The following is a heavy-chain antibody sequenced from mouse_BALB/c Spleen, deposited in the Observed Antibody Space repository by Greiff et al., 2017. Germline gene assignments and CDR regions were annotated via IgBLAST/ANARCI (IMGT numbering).Heavy chain of an antibody. CDR3: SRDRPDIENITIVSPNY. CDR2: IDPENGNT. CDR1: GFNIKDYY. D-gene: IGHD1-1*01. Sequence: VQLQQSGAELVRPGALVKLSCKASGFNIKDYYMHWVKQRPEQGLEWIGWIDPENGNTIYDPKFQGKASITADTSSNTAYLQLSSLTSEDTAVYYYSRDRPDIENITIVSPNYWDQGTTLTVSS. J-gene: IGHJ2*01. V-gene: IGHV14-1*02.